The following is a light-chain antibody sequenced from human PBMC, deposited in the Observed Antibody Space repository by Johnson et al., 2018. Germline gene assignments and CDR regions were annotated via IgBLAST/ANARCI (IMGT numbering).Light chain of an antibody. Sequence: QSVLTQPPSVSAAPGQKVTISCSGSSSNIGNNYVSWYQQLPGTAPKLLIYENNKRPSGIPDRFSGSKSGTSATLGITGLQTGDEADDYCGAWDSSLSAGNGFGTGTKVTAL. CDR1: SSNIGNNY. CDR3: GAWDSSLSAGNG. J-gene: IGLJ1*01. CDR2: ENN. V-gene: IGLV1-51*02.